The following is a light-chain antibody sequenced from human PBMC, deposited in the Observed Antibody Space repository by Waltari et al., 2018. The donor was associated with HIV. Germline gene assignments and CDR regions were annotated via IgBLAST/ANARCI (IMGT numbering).Light chain of an antibody. V-gene: IGKV3-15*01. CDR3: QQYNNWPLS. Sequence: EIVMTQSPATLSVSPGERATLSCRASQSFSSELAWYQHKPGQAPRLLIYGASTRAAGIPARFSGSGSGTEFTLTISSLQSEDFAVYYCQQYNNWPLSFGQGTKLEIK. CDR1: QSFSSE. J-gene: IGKJ2*01. CDR2: GAS.